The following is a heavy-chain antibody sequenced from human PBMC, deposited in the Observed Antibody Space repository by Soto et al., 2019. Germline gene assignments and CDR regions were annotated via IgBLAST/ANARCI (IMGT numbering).Heavy chain of an antibody. Sequence: GGSLRLSCAASGVTFSTYSMHWVRQATGKGLEWVAFISSDGSNKYYADSVKGRFTISRDNSKNTLYLQMNSLRAEDTAVYYCANYDFWSGSSSDAFDIWGQGTMVTVSS. J-gene: IGHJ3*02. V-gene: IGHV3-30*02. D-gene: IGHD3-3*01. CDR1: GVTFSTYS. CDR2: ISSDGSNK. CDR3: ANYDFWSGSSSDAFDI.